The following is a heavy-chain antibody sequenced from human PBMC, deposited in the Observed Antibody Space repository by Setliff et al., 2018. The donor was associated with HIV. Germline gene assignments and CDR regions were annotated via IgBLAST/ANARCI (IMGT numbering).Heavy chain of an antibody. J-gene: IGHJ4*02. CDR3: ARGASKGYNYGPIDN. CDR1: GGSISDDGYN. Sequence: PSETLSLTCTVSGGSISDDGYNWCWIRQSPRKGLEWIGRISYSGNTYHNPSLKSRLSIFLYTSKNHFSLNLTSVTAADTAVYYCARGASKGYNYGPIDNWGQGTLVTVS. CDR2: ISYSGNT. D-gene: IGHD5-18*01. V-gene: IGHV4-31*03.